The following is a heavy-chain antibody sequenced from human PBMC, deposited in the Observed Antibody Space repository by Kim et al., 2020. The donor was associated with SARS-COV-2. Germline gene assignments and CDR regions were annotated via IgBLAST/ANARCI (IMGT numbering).Heavy chain of an antibody. V-gene: IGHV1-18*01. D-gene: IGHD6-13*01. Sequence: ASVKVSCKASGYTFTSYGISWVRQAPGQGLEWMGWISAYNGNTNYAQKLQGRVTMTTDTSTSTAYMELRSLRSDDTAVYYCARDKSSPGQQLVLWNGMDVWGQGTTVTVSS. CDR3: ARDKSSPGQQLVLWNGMDV. CDR2: ISAYNGNT. CDR1: GYTFTSYG. J-gene: IGHJ6*02.